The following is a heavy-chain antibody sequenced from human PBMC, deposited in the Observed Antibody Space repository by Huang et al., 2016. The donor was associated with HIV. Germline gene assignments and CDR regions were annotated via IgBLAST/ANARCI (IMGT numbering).Heavy chain of an antibody. Sequence: QVRLQQWGAGVLKPSETLSLTCAVYGGAFNNYYWSWVRQLTGRRLEGIGEIINSGIVKYNPSLKTRVALSIDPSKKQVSLRLTSVTAADTAIYDCARVPTPSYYDFWDSTPSHEDVFYYNMDVWGQGTTVIVSS. J-gene: IGHJ6*03. D-gene: IGHD3-3*01. CDR3: ARVPTPSYYDFWDSTPSHEDVFYYNMDV. CDR1: GGAFNNYY. V-gene: IGHV4-34*02. CDR2: IINSGIV.